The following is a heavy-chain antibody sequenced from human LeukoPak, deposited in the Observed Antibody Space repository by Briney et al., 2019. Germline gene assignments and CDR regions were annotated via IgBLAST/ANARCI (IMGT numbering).Heavy chain of an antibody. CDR2: IYSGGNT. CDR1: GFTFSSYS. Sequence: PGGSLRLSCAASGFTFSSYSMNWVRQAPGKGLEWVSVIYSGGNTYYADSVKGRFIISRDNSKNTLFLQMNSLRADDTAVYYCARGLAVAGGGYEFGYWGQGTLVTVSS. CDR3: ARGLAVAGGGYEFGY. V-gene: IGHV3-66*01. J-gene: IGHJ4*02. D-gene: IGHD6-19*01.